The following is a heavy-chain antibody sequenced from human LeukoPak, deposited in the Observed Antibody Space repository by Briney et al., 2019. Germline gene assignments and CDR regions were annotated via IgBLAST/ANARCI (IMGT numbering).Heavy chain of an antibody. CDR2: IYYSGST. J-gene: IGHJ4*02. CDR3: ARGDITMVRGAIYFDY. D-gene: IGHD3-10*01. V-gene: IGHV4-59*01. CDR1: GGSISSYY. Sequence: SETLSLTCTVSGGSISSYYWSWIRQPPGKGLEWIGYIYYSGSTNYNPSLKSRVTISVDTSKNQFSLKLSSVTAADTAVYYCARGDITMVRGAIYFDYWGQGTLVSVYS.